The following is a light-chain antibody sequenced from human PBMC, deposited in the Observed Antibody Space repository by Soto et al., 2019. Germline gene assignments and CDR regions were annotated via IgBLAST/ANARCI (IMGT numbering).Light chain of an antibody. CDR2: KAS. J-gene: IGKJ1*01. CDR3: QQYGTYLWT. V-gene: IGKV1-5*03. CDR1: QTISSW. Sequence: DIQMTQSPSTLSGSVGDRVTITCRASQTISSWLAWYQQKPGKAPKLLIYKASTLKSGVPSRFSGSGSGTEFTLTISSLQPDDFATYYCQQYGTYLWTFGQGTKV.